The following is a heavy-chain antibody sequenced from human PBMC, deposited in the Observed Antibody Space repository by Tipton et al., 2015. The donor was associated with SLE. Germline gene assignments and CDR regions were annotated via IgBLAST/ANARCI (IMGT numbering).Heavy chain of an antibody. J-gene: IGHJ2*01. CDR2: IYYSGST. Sequence: TLSLTCTVSGGSISSYYWSWIRQPPGKGLEWIGDIYYSGSTYYNPSLKSRVTISVDTSKNQFSLKLSSVTAADTAVYYCARDGDGDYLVGFDLWGRGTLVTVSS. CDR3: ARDGDGDYLVGFDL. V-gene: IGHV4-59*06. D-gene: IGHD4-17*01. CDR1: GGSISSYY.